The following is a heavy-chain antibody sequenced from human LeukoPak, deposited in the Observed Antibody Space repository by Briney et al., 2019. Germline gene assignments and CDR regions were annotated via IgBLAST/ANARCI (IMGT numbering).Heavy chain of an antibody. V-gene: IGHV4-59*01. CDR2: IYYSGST. CDR1: GGSISSYY. Sequence: SETLSLTCTVSGGSISSYYWSWIRQPPGKGLQWIGYIYYSGSTNYNPSLKSRVTISVDRSKNQFSLNLSSVTAADTAVYYCARERHGHPFDSWGQGTLVTVSS. J-gene: IGHJ4*02. CDR3: ARERHGHPFDS.